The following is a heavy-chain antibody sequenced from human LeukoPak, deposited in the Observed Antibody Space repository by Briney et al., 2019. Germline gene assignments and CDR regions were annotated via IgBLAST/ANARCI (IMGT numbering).Heavy chain of an antibody. D-gene: IGHD1-7*01. Sequence: GASVKVSCKASGYIFSIYAMIWVRQAPGQGLELMGRINPNTGNPTYAQGFTGRFVFSLDTSVSTAYLQICSLKPEDTAVYYCARDYTVAIGTTTYFQHWGQGTLVTVSS. J-gene: IGHJ1*01. CDR3: ARDYTVAIGTTTYFQH. CDR1: GYIFSIYA. CDR2: INPNTGNP. V-gene: IGHV7-4-1*01.